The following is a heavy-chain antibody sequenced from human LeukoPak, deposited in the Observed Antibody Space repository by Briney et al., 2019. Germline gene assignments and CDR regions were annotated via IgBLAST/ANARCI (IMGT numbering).Heavy chain of an antibody. CDR1: GFTFSTYA. CDR2: IKQDGSEK. V-gene: IGHV3-7*05. CDR3: ARDQRYCSSSSCPWEPFDY. Sequence: GGSLRLSCAVSGFTFSTYAMSWVRQAPGKGLEWVANIKQDGSEKYYVDSVKGRFTISRDNAKNSLYLQMNSLRAEDTAVYCCARDQRYCSSSSCPWEPFDYWGQGTLVTVSS. D-gene: IGHD2-2*01. J-gene: IGHJ4*02.